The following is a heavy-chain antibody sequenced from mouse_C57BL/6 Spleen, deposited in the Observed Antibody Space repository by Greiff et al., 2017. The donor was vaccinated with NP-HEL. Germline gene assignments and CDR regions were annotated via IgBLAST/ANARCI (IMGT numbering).Heavy chain of an antibody. J-gene: IGHJ2*01. CDR3: ARSPHYYCSSYVDY. CDR2: IYPGSGST. Sequence: QVQLQQPGAELVKPGASVKMSCKASGYTFTSYWITWVKQRPGQGLAWIGDIYPGSGSTNYNAQFKGKATLPVDTSSSTAYMQLSSLTSEDSAVYYCARSPHYYCSSYVDYWGQGTTLTVSS. D-gene: IGHD1-1*01. CDR1: GYTFTSYW. V-gene: IGHV1-55*01.